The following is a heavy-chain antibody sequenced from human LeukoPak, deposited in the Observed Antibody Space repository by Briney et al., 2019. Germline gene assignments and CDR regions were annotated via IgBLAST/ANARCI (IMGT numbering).Heavy chain of an antibody. J-gene: IGHJ4*02. V-gene: IGHV3-21*01. CDR2: ISSSSSYI. CDR3: ARDCDPYGGKPFDY. Sequence: AGGSLRLSCAASGFTFSSYSMNWVRQAPGKGLEWVSSISSSSSYIHYADSVKGRFTISRDNAKNSLYLQMNSLRAEDTAVYYCARDCDPYGGKPFDYWGQGTLVTVSS. CDR1: GFTFSSYS. D-gene: IGHD4/OR15-4a*01.